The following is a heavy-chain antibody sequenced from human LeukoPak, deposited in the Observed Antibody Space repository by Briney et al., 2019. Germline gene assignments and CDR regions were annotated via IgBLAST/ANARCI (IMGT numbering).Heavy chain of an antibody. V-gene: IGHV3-23*01. D-gene: IGHD3-22*01. Sequence: GGSLRLSCAASGFTFSSYAMSWVRQAPGKGLEWVSAISGSGGSTYYADSVKGRFTISRDNSKNTLYLQMNSLRAEDTAVYYCARVLGPNYYDSSGYYEYFDYWGQGTLVTVSS. J-gene: IGHJ4*02. CDR3: ARVLGPNYYDSSGYYEYFDY. CDR2: ISGSGGST. CDR1: GFTFSSYA.